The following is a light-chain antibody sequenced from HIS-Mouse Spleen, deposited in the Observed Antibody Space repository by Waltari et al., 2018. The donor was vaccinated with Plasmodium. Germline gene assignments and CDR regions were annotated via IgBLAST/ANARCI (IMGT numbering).Light chain of an antibody. CDR1: NIGSKS. V-gene: IGLV3-21*02. Sequence: SYVLTQPPSVSVAPGQTARITCGGDNIGSKSVQWYQQTPGQAPVLGVYDDSDRPSGIPERFSGSNSGNTATLTISRVEAGDEADYYCQVWDSSSDHVVFGGGTKLTVL. J-gene: IGLJ2*01. CDR2: DDS. CDR3: QVWDSSSDHVV.